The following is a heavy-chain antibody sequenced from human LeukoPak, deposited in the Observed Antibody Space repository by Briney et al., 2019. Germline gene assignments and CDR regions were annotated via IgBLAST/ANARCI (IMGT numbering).Heavy chain of an antibody. V-gene: IGHV1-69*13. D-gene: IGHD4/OR15-4a*01. CDR3: ARSTNYGDGWFGP. J-gene: IGHJ5*02. Sequence: ASVKVSCKSSGGSFSTYTISRVRQAPGQRPEWMGGILPGLPTPNYAQKFQGRVTISADEYTRTAYMELNSLRSDDTAMYYCARSTNYGDGWFGPWGQGTLVTVSS. CDR2: ILPGLPTP. CDR1: GGSFSTYT.